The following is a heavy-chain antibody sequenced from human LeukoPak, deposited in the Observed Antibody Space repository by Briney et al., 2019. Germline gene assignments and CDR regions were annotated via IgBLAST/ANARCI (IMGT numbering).Heavy chain of an antibody. Sequence: GGSLRLSCEISGFSVSVNYINWVRQAPGKGLEWVSVIHTDGTKYYGDSVKGRFTISKDNSKNTLYLQMNSLRAEDTAVYYCAHMIDGDYFDYWGQGTLVTVSS. J-gene: IGHJ4*02. CDR1: GFSVSVNY. CDR2: IHTDGTK. D-gene: IGHD3-22*01. CDR3: AHMIDGDYFDY. V-gene: IGHV3-53*01.